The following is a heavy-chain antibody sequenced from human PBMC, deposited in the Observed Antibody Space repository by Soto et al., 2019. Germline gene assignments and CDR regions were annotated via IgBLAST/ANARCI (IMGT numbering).Heavy chain of an antibody. CDR2: IYNSGSA. CDR3: ARTYDTLTGTDWFDP. V-gene: IGHV4-59*08. D-gene: IGHD3-9*01. J-gene: IGHJ5*02. Sequence: PSETLSLTCTVSSGSISTYYWSWIRQPPGKGLEWIGYIYNSGSANYNPSLQSRVIISVDTSKNQFFLKLTSVTAADTAVYYCARTYDTLTGTDWFDPWGQGTLVTVSS. CDR1: SGSISTYY.